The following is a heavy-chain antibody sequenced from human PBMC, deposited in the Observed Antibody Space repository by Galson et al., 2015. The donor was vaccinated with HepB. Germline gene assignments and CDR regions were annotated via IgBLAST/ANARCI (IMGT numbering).Heavy chain of an antibody. CDR3: ARRVGVIVEWFDP. CDR2: FYDSGST. CDR1: GASISTYNYY. Sequence: ETLSLTCTVSGASISTYNYYWGWIRQFPGKGLEWIGSFYDSGSTYYNPSLKSRVTISVDTSKNQFSLRLAAVTAADTAVYYCARRVGVIVEWFDPWGQGTLVTVSS. D-gene: IGHD3-10*01. V-gene: IGHV4-39*01. J-gene: IGHJ5*02.